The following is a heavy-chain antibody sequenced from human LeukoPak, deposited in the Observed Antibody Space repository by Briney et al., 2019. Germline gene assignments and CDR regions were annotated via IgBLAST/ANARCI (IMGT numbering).Heavy chain of an antibody. CDR2: IHYDVNNE. CDR1: GFTFNSYG. Sequence: GGSLRLSCAASGFTFNSYGMHWVRQAPGKGLEWVTFIHYDVNNEYYADSVKGRFTISRDNSKNTLYLQMNSLRDEDTAVYYCAKDGSGSYYPAAQADYWGQGTLVTVSS. J-gene: IGHJ4*02. D-gene: IGHD3-10*01. CDR3: AKDGSGSYYPAAQADY. V-gene: IGHV3-30*02.